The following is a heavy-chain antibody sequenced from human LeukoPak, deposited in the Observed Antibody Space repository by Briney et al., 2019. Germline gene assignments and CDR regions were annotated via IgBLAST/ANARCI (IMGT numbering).Heavy chain of an antibody. CDR1: GGSISSGSYY. J-gene: IGHJ4*02. Sequence: KPSETLSLTCTVSGGSISSGSYYWSWIRQPAGKGLEWIGRIYTSGSTAYNPSLNSRVSISVDTSKTQFSLKLSSVTAADTAVYYCARNKFIRGSGSYDYWGQGTLVTVSS. CDR2: IYTSGST. CDR3: ARNKFIRGSGSYDY. D-gene: IGHD3-10*01. V-gene: IGHV4-61*02.